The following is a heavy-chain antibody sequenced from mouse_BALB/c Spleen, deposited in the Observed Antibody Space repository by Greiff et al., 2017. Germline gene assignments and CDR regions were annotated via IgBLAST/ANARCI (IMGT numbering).Heavy chain of an antibody. CDR1: GFTFSSYG. V-gene: IGHV5-6-3*01. CDR3: ARERGNYGYYYAMDY. D-gene: IGHD2-1*01. CDR2: INSNGGST. Sequence: EVKLVESGGGLVQPGGSLKLSCAASGFTFSSYGMSWVRQTPDKRLELVATINSNGGSTYYPDSVKGRFTISRDNAKNTLYLQMSSLKSEDTAMYYCARERGNYGYYYAMDYWGQGTSVTVSS. J-gene: IGHJ4*01.